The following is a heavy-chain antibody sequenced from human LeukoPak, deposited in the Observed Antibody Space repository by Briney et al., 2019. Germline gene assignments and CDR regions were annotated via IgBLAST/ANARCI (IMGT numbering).Heavy chain of an antibody. Sequence: GGSLRVYCPASGFPFSYYAMHWVRQAPGKGLEGVALIAYDGNSKYYADSVKGRFTISRDNSKNTLFLQMNSLRAEDTAVYYCARARYCSSISCRDALDIWGQGTMVTVSS. CDR3: ARARYCSSISCRDALDI. V-gene: IGHV3-30-3*01. D-gene: IGHD2-2*01. CDR2: IAYDGNSK. J-gene: IGHJ3*02. CDR1: GFPFSYYA.